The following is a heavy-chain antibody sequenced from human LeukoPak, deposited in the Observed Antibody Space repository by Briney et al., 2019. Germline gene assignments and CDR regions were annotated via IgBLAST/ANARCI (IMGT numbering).Heavy chain of an antibody. CDR2: IYSGGST. CDR1: GFTVSSNY. J-gene: IGHJ4*02. Sequence: GGSLRLSCAASGFTVSSNYMSWVRQAPGKGLEWVSVIYSGGSTYYADSVKGRFTISRDNSKNTLYLQMNSLRAEDTAVYYCSLTYYHDSSGYYYRPQFDYWGQGTLVTVSS. CDR3: SLTYYHDSSGYYYRPQFDY. V-gene: IGHV3-53*01. D-gene: IGHD3-22*01.